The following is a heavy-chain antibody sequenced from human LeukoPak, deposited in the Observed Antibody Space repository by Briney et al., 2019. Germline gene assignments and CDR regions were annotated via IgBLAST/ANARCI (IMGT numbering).Heavy chain of an antibody. V-gene: IGHV3-11*01. CDR3: ARGKRTMDV. CDR1: GFTFSNYY. Sequence: GGSLRLSCVASGFTFSNYYMTWIRQAPGRGLEWVSYMSSSGSSIYYTESVKGRFTISRDNTNNSLFLQMNSLRAEDTAVYYCARGKRTMDVWGQGTTVIVSS. J-gene: IGHJ6*02. CDR2: MSSSGSSI.